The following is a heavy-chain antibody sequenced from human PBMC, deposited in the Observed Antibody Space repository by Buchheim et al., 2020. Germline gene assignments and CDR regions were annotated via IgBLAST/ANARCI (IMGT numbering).Heavy chain of an antibody. CDR3: AKLFVVVVAATPHFHY. J-gene: IGHJ4*02. CDR1: GFTFSSYA. Sequence: EVQLLESGGGLVQPGGSLRLSCAASGFTFSSYAMSWVRQAPGKGLEWVSAISGSGGSTYYADSVKGWFTISSDNSKNTLYLQMNSLRAEDTAVYYCAKLFVVVVAATPHFHYWGQGTL. D-gene: IGHD2-15*01. V-gene: IGHV3-23*01. CDR2: ISGSGGST.